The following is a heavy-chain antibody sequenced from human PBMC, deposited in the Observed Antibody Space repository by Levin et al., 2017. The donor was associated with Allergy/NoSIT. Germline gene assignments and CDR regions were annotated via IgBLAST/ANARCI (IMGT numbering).Heavy chain of an antibody. CDR1: GFTFSSYA. Sequence: GGSLRLSCAASGFTFSSYAMNWVRQAPGKGPEWVSLISGSGSNTYYADSVKGRFTISRDNSKNTLYLQMNSLRAEDTAVYYCAKTLYSSSWYVGWFDPWGQGTLVTVSS. CDR3: AKTLYSSSWYVGWFDP. D-gene: IGHD6-13*01. V-gene: IGHV3-23*01. J-gene: IGHJ5*02. CDR2: ISGSGSNT.